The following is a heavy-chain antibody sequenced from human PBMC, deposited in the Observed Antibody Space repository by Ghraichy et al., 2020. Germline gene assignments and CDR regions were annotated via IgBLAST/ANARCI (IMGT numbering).Heavy chain of an antibody. CDR3: VKSGATVTDY. CDR1: GFTFSNYA. D-gene: IGHD4-17*01. CDR2: IIASVGST. V-gene: IGHV3-23*01. J-gene: IGHJ4*02. Sequence: GGSLRLSCAASGFTFSNYAMTWVRQAPGKGLEWVSVIIASVGSTYYADSVKGRFAISRDNSRNTLYLQMNSLRADDTAVYYCVKSGATVTDYWGQGTMVTVSP.